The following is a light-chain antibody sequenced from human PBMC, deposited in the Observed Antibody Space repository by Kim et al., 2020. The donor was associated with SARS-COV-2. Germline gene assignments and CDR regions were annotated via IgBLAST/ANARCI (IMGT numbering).Light chain of an antibody. V-gene: IGLV3-19*01. Sequence: SSEPTQDPAVSVALGQTVRITCQGDSLRKYYATWYQQKPGQAPLLVLYDQNSRPSGIPDRFSGSSSGNTASLTITGAQAEDEADYYCSSRDTSGDLVVFG. J-gene: IGLJ2*01. CDR2: DQN. CDR3: SSRDTSGDLVV. CDR1: SLRKYY.